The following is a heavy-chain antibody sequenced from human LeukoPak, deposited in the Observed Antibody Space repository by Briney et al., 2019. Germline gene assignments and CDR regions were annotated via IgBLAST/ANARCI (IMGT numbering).Heavy chain of an antibody. CDR3: AKDAAGPEY. J-gene: IGHJ4*02. Sequence: PGGSLTLSCAASGFTFSNYSMTWVRQAPGKGLFWVSGISAGGGSTYYADSVKGRFSISRDNSRNTLYLQMNSLRAEDTAVYYCAKDAAGPEYWGQGTLATVSS. D-gene: IGHD6-13*01. CDR1: GFTFSNYS. CDR2: ISAGGGST. V-gene: IGHV3-23*01.